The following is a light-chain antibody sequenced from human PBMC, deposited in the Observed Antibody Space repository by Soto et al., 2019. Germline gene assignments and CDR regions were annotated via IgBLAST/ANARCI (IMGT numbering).Light chain of an antibody. CDR3: QQYSGLTLT. CDR2: GAS. V-gene: IGKV3-20*01. J-gene: IGKJ4*01. CDR1: QSVSSNY. Sequence: EVVLTQSPGTLSLSPGDRVTLSCRASQSVSSNYLAWYQHKSGQAPRLLIFGASNRAAGIPDRFSGCGSGTDFTLTISGLEPEDFAVYYCQQYSGLTLTFGGGTKLEI.